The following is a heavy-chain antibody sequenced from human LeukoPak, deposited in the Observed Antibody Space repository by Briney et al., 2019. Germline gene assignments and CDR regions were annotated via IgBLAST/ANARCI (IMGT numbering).Heavy chain of an antibody. V-gene: IGHV3-30*02. CDR3: AKEGYSYGYYYYYYYMDV. CDR1: GFTFRTYG. CDR2: IWYGGDNK. Sequence: PGGSLRLSCAASGFTFRTYGMHWVRQAPGKGLEWVAFIWYGGDNKYYADSVKGRFTISRDNSKNTLYLQMNSLRAEDTAVYYCAKEGYSYGYYYYYYYMDVWGKGTTVTISS. J-gene: IGHJ6*03. D-gene: IGHD5-18*01.